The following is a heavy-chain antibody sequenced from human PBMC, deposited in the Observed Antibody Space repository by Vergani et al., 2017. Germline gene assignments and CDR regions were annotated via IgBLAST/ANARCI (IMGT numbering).Heavy chain of an antibody. D-gene: IGHD1-14*01. V-gene: IGHV3-48*03. J-gene: IGHJ6*02. CDR1: GFTFSSYE. CDR2: ISSSGSTI. Sequence: EVQLVESGGGLVQPGGSLRLSCAASGFTFSSYEMNWVRQAPGKGLEWVSYISSSGSTIYYADSVKGRFTISRDNAKNSLYLQMNSLRAEDTAVYYCARDWRIRAISINYYYGMDVWGQGTTVTGSS. CDR3: ARDWRIRAISINYYYGMDV.